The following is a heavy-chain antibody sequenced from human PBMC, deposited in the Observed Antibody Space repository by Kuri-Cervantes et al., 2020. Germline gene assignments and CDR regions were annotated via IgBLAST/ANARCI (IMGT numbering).Heavy chain of an antibody. V-gene: IGHV3-48*01. D-gene: IGHD3-22*01. J-gene: IGHJ4*02. CDR1: GFIFSSYS. CDR3: ARGLRGSGGYYDY. Sequence: GGSLKISCAASGFIFSSYSMNWVRQAPGRGLEWVSYITGSSSTIYYADSVKGRFTISRDNAKNSLYLHMNSPRAEDTAVYYCARGLRGSGGYYDYWGQGTLVTVSS. CDR2: ITGSSSTI.